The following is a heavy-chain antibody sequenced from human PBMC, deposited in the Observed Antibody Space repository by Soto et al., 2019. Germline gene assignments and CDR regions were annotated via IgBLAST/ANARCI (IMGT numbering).Heavy chain of an antibody. CDR3: ARVGYYCVTIDY. J-gene: IGHJ4*02. CDR1: GYTFTSYY. D-gene: IGHD3-22*01. Sequence: QVQLVQSGAEVKKPGASVKVSCKASGYTFTSYYMHWVRQAPGQGLEWMGIINPSGGSTSYAQKFPGRVTMTRDTSTRTVYMELRSMRSEDTAVYSCARVGYYCVTIDYWGQGTLVTVSS. V-gene: IGHV1-46*01. CDR2: INPSGGST.